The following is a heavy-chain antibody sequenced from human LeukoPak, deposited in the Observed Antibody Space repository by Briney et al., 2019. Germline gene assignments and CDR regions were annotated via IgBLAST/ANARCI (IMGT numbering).Heavy chain of an antibody. CDR1: GGSISSYY. V-gene: IGHV4-4*07. D-gene: IGHD2-15*01. Sequence: SETLSLXCTVSGGSISSYYWSWIRQPAGKGLEWIGRIYTSGSTNYNPSLKSRVTMSVDTSKNQFSLKLSSVTAADTAVYYCARLYCSGGGCYTDYWGQGTLVTVSS. CDR3: ARLYCSGGGCYTDY. CDR2: IYTSGST. J-gene: IGHJ4*02.